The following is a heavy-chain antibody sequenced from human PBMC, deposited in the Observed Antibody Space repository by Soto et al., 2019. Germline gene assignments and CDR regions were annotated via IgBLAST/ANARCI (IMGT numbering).Heavy chain of an antibody. CDR3: ASSSTSLGMDV. CDR1: DGSISSGGYY. J-gene: IGHJ6*02. V-gene: IGHV4-31*03. CDR2: IYYSGST. Sequence: QVQLQESGPGLVKPSQTLSLTCTVSDGSISSGGYYWSWIREHPGKGLEWIGYIYYSGSTYYNPSLNSRVSISVDTSKNQFSLKLSSVTAADTAVYYCASSSTSLGMDVWGQGTTVTVSS. D-gene: IGHD2-2*01.